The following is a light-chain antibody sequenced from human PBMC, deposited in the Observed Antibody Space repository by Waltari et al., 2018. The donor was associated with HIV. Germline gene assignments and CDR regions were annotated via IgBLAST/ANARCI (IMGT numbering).Light chain of an antibody. J-gene: IGLJ1*01. Sequence: QSALTQPASVSGSPGQSITISCTGTSSDVGGYNYVSWYQQHPGKAPKLMIFDVSNRPAEVSNRCAGSKSGNTASLTISGLQAEDEADYYCSAYTSSSPYAFGTGTKVTVL. V-gene: IGLV2-14*03. CDR3: SAYTSSSPYA. CDR2: DVS. CDR1: SSDVGGYNY.